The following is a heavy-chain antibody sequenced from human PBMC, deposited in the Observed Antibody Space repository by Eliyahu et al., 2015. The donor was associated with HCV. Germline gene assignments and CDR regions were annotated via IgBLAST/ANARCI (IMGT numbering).Heavy chain of an antibody. CDR2: XHYSGST. V-gene: IGHV4-59*01. Sequence: QVQLQESGPGLVKPSETLSLTCXVXGGSIXXYCWXWXRXPPGKGPGWVGDXHYSGSTXYNPSLKSRVTISLDTSKNQFSLNLTSVTAADTAVYYCASGGGGIAVAGTGGWFDPWGQGTLVTVSS. J-gene: IGHJ5*02. CDR1: GGSIXXYC. CDR3: ASGGGGIAVAGTGGWFDP. D-gene: IGHD6-19*01.